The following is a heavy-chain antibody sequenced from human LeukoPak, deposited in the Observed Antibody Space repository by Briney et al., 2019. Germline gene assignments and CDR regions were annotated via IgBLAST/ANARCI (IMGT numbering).Heavy chain of an antibody. CDR2: ISASGNT. J-gene: IGHJ4*02. V-gene: IGHV4-4*07. CDR3: ARQGVATAIDY. Sequence: PSETLSLTCAVCGGSFSGYYWSWIRQPAGKGLEWIGRISASGNTNYNPSLKSRVTMSVDTSKNLFALKLSSVTAADTAVYYCARQGVATAIDYWGQGTLVTVSS. D-gene: IGHD2-21*02. CDR1: GGSFSGYY.